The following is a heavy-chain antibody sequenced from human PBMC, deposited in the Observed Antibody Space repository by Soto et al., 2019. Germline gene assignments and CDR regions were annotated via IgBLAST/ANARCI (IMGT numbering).Heavy chain of an antibody. Sequence: PGGSLRLSCTASGFTFGDYAMSWLRQAPGKGLEWVSFIRSKAYGGTTEYAASVKGRFTISRDDSKSIAYLQMNSLRTEDTAVYYCTGHTVAGSYYYYGMDVWGQGTTVTVSS. D-gene: IGHD6-19*01. CDR3: TGHTVAGSYYYYGMDV. CDR2: IRSKAYGGTT. V-gene: IGHV3-49*03. J-gene: IGHJ6*02. CDR1: GFTFGDYA.